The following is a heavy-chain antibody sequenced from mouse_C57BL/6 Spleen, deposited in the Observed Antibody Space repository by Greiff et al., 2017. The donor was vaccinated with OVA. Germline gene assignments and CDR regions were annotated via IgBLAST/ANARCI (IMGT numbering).Heavy chain of an antibody. V-gene: IGHV1-69*01. J-gene: IGHJ2*01. CDR3: AVMAIDY. D-gene: IGHD1-1*02. CDR2: IDPSDSYT. Sequence: QVHVKQPGAELVMPGASVKLSCKASGYTFTSYWMHWVKQRPGQGLEWIGEIDPSDSYTNYNQKFKGKSTLTVDKSSSTAYMQLSSLTSEDSAVYYCAVMAIDYWGQGTTLTVSS. CDR1: GYTFTSYW.